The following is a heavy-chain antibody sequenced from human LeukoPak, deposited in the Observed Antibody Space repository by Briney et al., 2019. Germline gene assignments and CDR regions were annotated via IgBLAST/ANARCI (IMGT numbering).Heavy chain of an antibody. Sequence: SETLSLTCAVYGGSFSGYYWSWIRQPPGKGLEWIGEINHSGSTNYNPSLKSRVTISIDTSKNQFSLKLSSVTAADTAVYYYARGHILTGSLKAWSQGTLVTVSS. J-gene: IGHJ5*02. CDR3: ARGHILTGSLKA. CDR1: GGSFSGYY. V-gene: IGHV4-34*01. D-gene: IGHD3-9*01. CDR2: INHSGST.